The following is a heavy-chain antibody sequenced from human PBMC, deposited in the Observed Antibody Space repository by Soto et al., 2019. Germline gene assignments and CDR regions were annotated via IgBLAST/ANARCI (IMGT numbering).Heavy chain of an antibody. Sequence: QAQVVQSGAEVRKPGSSVKLSCKASEGTFNSYAIAWVRQAPGQGLEWMGGIIPYYNTLNYAQKFQDRVTITAYDSTNTAYMELSSLRSDDTAVYFCASGASRWYPYFFDSWAQGTLVTVSS. CDR2: IIPYYNTL. J-gene: IGHJ4*02. CDR3: ASGASRWYPYFFDS. CDR1: EGTFNSYA. D-gene: IGHD6-13*01. V-gene: IGHV1-69*01.